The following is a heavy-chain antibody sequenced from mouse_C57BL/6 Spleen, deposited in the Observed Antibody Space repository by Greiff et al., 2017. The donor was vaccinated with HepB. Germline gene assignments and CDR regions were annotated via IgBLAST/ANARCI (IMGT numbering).Heavy chain of an antibody. CDR2: IDPSDSYT. J-gene: IGHJ3*01. D-gene: IGHD2-1*01. V-gene: IGHV1-59*01. CDR3: ARGSYGNYVAWFAY. CDR1: GYTFTSYW. Sequence: QVQLKQPGAELVRPGTSVKLSCKASGYTFTSYWMHWVKQRPGQGLEWIGVIDPSDSYTNYNQKFKGKATLTVDTSSSTAYMQLSSLTSEDSAVYYCARGSYGNYVAWFAYWGQGTLVTVSA.